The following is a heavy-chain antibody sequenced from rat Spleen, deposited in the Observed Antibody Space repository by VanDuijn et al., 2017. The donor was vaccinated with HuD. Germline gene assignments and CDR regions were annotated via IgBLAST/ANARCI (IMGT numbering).Heavy chain of an antibody. D-gene: IGHD1-2*01. V-gene: IGHV5-29*01. Sequence: EVQLGESGGGLVQPGWSLKLSCAASGFTFSNYDMAWVRQAPTKGLEWVATISYDGSHTYYRDSVKGRFSISRDNARSTLSLQMDSLRSEDTATYYCARRLYDYFDYWGQGVMVTVSS. CDR1: GFTFSNYD. CDR3: ARRLYDYFDY. J-gene: IGHJ2*01. CDR2: ISYDGSHT.